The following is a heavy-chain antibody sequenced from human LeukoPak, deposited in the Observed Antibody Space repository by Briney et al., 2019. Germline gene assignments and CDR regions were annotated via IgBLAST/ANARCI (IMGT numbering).Heavy chain of an antibody. Sequence: SETLSLNCTVSGGSIAKSYWSWLRQFPRKELEWIGYLHYTGSTKYNPALKSRVAISLDTSNNRFSLKLSSVTAADTAVYYCARGVLPSSSAIDYWGQGTLVTVSS. V-gene: IGHV4-59*01. CDR1: GGSIAKSY. J-gene: IGHJ4*02. CDR3: ARGVLPSSSAIDY. D-gene: IGHD3-22*01. CDR2: LHYTGST.